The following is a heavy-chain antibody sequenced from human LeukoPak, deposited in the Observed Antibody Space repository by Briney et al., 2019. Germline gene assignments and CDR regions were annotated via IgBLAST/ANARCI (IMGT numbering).Heavy chain of an antibody. J-gene: IGHJ4*02. V-gene: IGHV5-51*01. CDR2: IYPNDSDT. Sequence: GESLKISCKGSGYRFTSYWIGWVRQMPGKGLEWMGIIYPNDSDTKYSPSFQGQVTISVDKSISTAYLQWSSLKASDTAMYYCARHAAYYDRRGYYYWGQGTLVTVSS. CDR1: GYRFTSYW. CDR3: ARHAAYYDRRGYYY. D-gene: IGHD3-22*01.